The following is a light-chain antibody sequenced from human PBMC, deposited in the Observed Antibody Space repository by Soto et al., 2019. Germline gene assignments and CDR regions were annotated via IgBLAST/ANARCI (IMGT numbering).Light chain of an antibody. V-gene: IGLV1-44*01. CDR3: QPSGERLKDWV. CDR1: TSNIGTIT. J-gene: IGLJ3*02. Sequence: QSVLTQPPSASGTPGQKVTISCSGSTSNIGTITLNWSLPGTAPKLLIDTNNQRPSGVPDRFSGSKSGTSASLAISGLPSSDRTKYYYQPSGERLKDWVLGRGPQLTV. CDR2: TNN.